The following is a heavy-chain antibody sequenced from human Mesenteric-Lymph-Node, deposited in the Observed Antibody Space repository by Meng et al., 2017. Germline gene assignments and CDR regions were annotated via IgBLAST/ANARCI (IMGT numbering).Heavy chain of an antibody. CDR2: INLNSGGT. CDR3: AAFYYESSGYFRADY. CDR1: GYTFTGYY. J-gene: IGHJ4*02. D-gene: IGHD3-22*01. V-gene: IGHV1-2*06. Sequence: QVQLVQSGAEVKKPGASVKVSCKASGYTFTGYYIHWVRQAPGQGLEWMGRINLNSGGTNYVQKFQGRVTMTWDTSISAAQMELSSLRSDDTAVYYCAAFYYESSGYFRADYWGQGILVTVSS.